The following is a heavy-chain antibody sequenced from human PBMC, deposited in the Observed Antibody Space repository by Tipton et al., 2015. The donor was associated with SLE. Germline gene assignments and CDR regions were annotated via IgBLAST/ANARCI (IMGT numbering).Heavy chain of an antibody. Sequence: TLSLTCTVSGCSVSSSSKYWAWFRPPPGKGVGWIGSIYYTGTTTYYNSFLKSRVTMSVDTSKNQFSLRLTSVIAADTAVYYCARLHGYSYGLNWFDPWGQGTLISVSS. CDR3: ARLHGYSYGLNWFDP. J-gene: IGHJ5*02. CDR1: GCSVSSSSKY. CDR2: IYYTGTTT. V-gene: IGHV4-39*07. D-gene: IGHD5-18*01.